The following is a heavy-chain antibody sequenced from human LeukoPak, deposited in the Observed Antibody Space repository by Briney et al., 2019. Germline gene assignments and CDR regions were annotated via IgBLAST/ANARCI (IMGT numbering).Heavy chain of an antibody. V-gene: IGHV4-59*01. CDR3: AREDLDV. J-gene: IGHJ6*02. CDR2: IYYSGST. Sequence: SEPLSLTCTVSGGSISSYYWSWIRQPPGKGLEWIGYIYYSGSTNYNPSLKSRVTISVDTSKNQFSLTLSSVTAADTAVYYCAREDLDVWGQGTTVTVSS. CDR1: GGSISSYY.